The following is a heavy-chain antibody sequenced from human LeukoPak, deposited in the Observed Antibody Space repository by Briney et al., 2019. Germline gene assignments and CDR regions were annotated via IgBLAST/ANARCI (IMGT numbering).Heavy chain of an antibody. D-gene: IGHD3-22*01. CDR3: ARARYYDSSGYPVDAFDI. CDR2: INHSGGT. V-gene: IGHV4-34*01. CDR1: GGSFSGYY. J-gene: IGHJ3*02. Sequence: SETLSPTCAVYGGSFSGYYWSWIRQPPGKGLEWIGEINHSGGTNYNPSLKSRLTISIDTSKNQFSLKLSSVTAADTAVYYCARARYYDSSGYPVDAFDIWGQGTMVTVSS.